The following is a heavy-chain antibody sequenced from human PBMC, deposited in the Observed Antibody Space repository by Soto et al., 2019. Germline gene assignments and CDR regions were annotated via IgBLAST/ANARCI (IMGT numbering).Heavy chain of an antibody. CDR2: ISYDGSNK. Sequence: QVQLVESGGGVVQPGRSLRLSCAASGFTFSSYAMHWVRQAPGKGLEWVAVISYDGSNKYYADSVKGRFTISRDNSKNTLYLQMNSLRAEDTAVYYCARDEVTMVRGMVYGMDVWGQGTTVTVSS. J-gene: IGHJ6*02. D-gene: IGHD3-10*01. V-gene: IGHV3-30-3*01. CDR1: GFTFSSYA. CDR3: ARDEVTMVRGMVYGMDV.